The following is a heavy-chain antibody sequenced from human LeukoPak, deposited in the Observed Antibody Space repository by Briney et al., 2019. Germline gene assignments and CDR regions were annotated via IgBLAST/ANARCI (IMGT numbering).Heavy chain of an antibody. V-gene: IGHV4-39*01. D-gene: IGHD4-17*01. CDR2: IYYSGST. Sequence: SETLSLTCTVSGGSISSYYWGWIRQPPGKGLEWIGSIYYSGSTYYNPSLKSRVTISVDTSKNQFSLKLSSVTAADTAVYYCARLTVTTGPDYFDYWGQGTLVTVSS. CDR1: GGSISSYY. J-gene: IGHJ4*02. CDR3: ARLTVTTGPDYFDY.